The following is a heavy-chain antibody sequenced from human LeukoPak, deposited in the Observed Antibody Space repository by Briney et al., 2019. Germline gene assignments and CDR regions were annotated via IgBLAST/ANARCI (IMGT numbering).Heavy chain of an antibody. CDR3: ARGGDAYNPFDY. CDR1: GVSVSGYH. Sequence: GGSLRLSCAASGVSVSGYHMSWVRPAPGKGREWVSVTNDGGSTYYTDTVKGRFSISRDNSKNTVYIQMNSLGPEGTAVYFCARGGDAYNPFDYWGQGTLVTVSS. V-gene: IGHV3-66*02. D-gene: IGHD5-24*01. J-gene: IGHJ4*02. CDR2: TNDGGST.